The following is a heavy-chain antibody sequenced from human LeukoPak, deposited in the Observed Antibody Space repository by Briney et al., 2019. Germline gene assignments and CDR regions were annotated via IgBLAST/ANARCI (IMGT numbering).Heavy chain of an antibody. CDR1: GGTFSSYA. CDR2: MNPNSGNT. Sequence: ASVKVSCKASGGTFSSYAISWVRQATGQGLEWMGWMNPNSGNTGYAQKFQGRVTMTRNTSISTAYMELSSLRSEDTAVYYCARVSSVTYYGMDVWGQGTTVTVSS. J-gene: IGHJ6*02. CDR3: ARVSSVTYYGMDV. V-gene: IGHV1-8*02. D-gene: IGHD4-17*01.